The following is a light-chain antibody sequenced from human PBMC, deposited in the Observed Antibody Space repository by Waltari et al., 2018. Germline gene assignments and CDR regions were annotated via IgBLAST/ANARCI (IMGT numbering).Light chain of an antibody. Sequence: EIVLTQSPGTLSLSPGERATLSCRASQSVTSISLTWYQKKVGQAPRLLIYGTSSRATGIPDRFSGSGSGTEFTLTISRLEPEDFAVYYCQQYDGEVVTFGGGTKV. CDR3: QQYDGEVVT. J-gene: IGKJ4*01. CDR2: GTS. V-gene: IGKV3-20*01. CDR1: QSVTSIS.